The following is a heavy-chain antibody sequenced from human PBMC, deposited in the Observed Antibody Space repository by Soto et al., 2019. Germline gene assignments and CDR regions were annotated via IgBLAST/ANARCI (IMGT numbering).Heavy chain of an antibody. Sequence: GGSLRLSCVGSGFTFSNYGMHWVRQPPGKGLEWVALISDDGDKRYYADSVRGRLIISRDNSKDTLYLQMNSLGPDDTAVYYCARAHLGSDRYTLEPFDPWGQGTLVTVSS. V-gene: IGHV3-30*03. CDR1: GFTFSNYG. CDR2: ISDDGDKR. CDR3: ARAHLGSDRYTLEPFDP. D-gene: IGHD1-1*01. J-gene: IGHJ5*02.